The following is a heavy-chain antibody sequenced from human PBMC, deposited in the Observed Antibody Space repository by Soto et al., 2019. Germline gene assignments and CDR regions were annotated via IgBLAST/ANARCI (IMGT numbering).Heavy chain of an antibody. CDR3: ASVGPYDSGSYMLRYNWFDP. Sequence: EEQLVDSGGGLIQPGGSLRLSCAAAGFSVSSSHMNWVRQAPGKGLEWVSVIYSGGATNYAVSVKGRFTISRDKSKNTVYLQMNSLRAEDTAVYYCASVGPYDSGSYMLRYNWFDPWGQGTLVTVSS. CDR2: IYSGGAT. D-gene: IGHD3-10*01. CDR1: GFSVSSSH. J-gene: IGHJ5*02. V-gene: IGHV3-53*01.